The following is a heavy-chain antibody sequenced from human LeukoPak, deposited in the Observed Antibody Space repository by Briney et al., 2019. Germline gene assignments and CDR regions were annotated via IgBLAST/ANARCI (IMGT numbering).Heavy chain of an antibody. CDR3: AKDLIGYCSSTSCDDAFDI. V-gene: IGHV3-23*01. CDR1: GFTFSSYS. D-gene: IGHD2-2*03. CDR2: ISDNGGST. Sequence: PGGSLRLSCAASGFTFSSYSMNWVRQAPGKGLEWVSVISDNGGSTYYADSVKGRFTISRDNSKNTLYLQMNSLRAEDTAVYFCAKDLIGYCSSTSCDDAFDIWGRGTMVTVSS. J-gene: IGHJ3*02.